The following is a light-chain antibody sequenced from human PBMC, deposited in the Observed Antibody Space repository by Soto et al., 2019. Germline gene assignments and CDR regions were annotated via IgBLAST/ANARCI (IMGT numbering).Light chain of an antibody. CDR2: AAS. V-gene: IGKV1-39*01. CDR1: QSISSY. J-gene: IGKJ2*01. Sequence: DIQMTQSPSSLSASVGDRVTITCRASQSISSYLNWYQQKPGKAPKLLIYAASSLQSGVPSRFRGSESGTVFTLTISSLQPEDFATYYCQQSDSTPFTFGQGTKLDIK. CDR3: QQSDSTPFT.